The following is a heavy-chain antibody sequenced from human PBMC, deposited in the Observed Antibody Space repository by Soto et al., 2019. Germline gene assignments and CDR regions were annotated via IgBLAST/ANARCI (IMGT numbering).Heavy chain of an antibody. Sequence: SESMSRTWSVGGGSNSIGYYYGSWIGQPPGKCLEWIGNIYYSGNTYYNPSLKSRLIISIDTSKNQFSLKVGSVTAAATAGYYCARSSLYGMDVCPEATTVIVSS. D-gene: IGHD1-1*01. CDR1: GGSNSIGYYY. CDR3: ARSSLYGMDV. J-gene: IGHJ6*02. V-gene: IGHV4-30-4*01. CDR2: IYYSGNT.